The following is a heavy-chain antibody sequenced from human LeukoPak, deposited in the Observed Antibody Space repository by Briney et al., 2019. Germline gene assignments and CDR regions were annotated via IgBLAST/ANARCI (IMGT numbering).Heavy chain of an antibody. CDR2: IYSGGST. V-gene: IGHV3-53*01. D-gene: IGHD6-19*01. Sequence: GGSLRLSCAASGFTVSSNYMSWVRQAPGKGLEWVSVIYSGGSTYYADSVKGRFTISRDNSKNTLYLQMNSLRAEDTAVYYCARGQRWPYLFDYWGQGTLVTVSS. J-gene: IGHJ4*02. CDR1: GFTVSSNY. CDR3: ARGQRWPYLFDY.